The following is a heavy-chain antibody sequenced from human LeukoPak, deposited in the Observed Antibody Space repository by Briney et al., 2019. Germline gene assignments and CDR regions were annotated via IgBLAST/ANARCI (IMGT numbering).Heavy chain of an antibody. D-gene: IGHD4-17*01. J-gene: IGHJ6*02. Sequence: GESLKISCKGSGYSFTSYWIGWVRQMPGKGLEWMGIIYPGDSDTRYSPSFQGQVTMSADKSISTAYLQWSSLKASDTAMYYCARHRNGDYGEGSYYYGMDVWGQGTTVTVSS. V-gene: IGHV5-51*01. CDR2: IYPGDSDT. CDR1: GYSFTSYW. CDR3: ARHRNGDYGEGSYYYGMDV.